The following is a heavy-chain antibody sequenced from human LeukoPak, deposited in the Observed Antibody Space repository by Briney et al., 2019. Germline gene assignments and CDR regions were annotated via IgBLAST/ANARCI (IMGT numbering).Heavy chain of an antibody. CDR3: AFDYDILTGYVNGMDV. J-gene: IGHJ6*02. V-gene: IGHV4-39*01. D-gene: IGHD3-9*01. CDR2: IYYSGST. CDR1: GGSISSSSYY. Sequence: PSETLSLTCTVSGGSISSSSYYWGWIRQPPGKGLEWIGSIYYSGSTYYNPSLKSRVTISVDTSKNQFSLKLSSVTAADTAVYYCAFDYDILTGYVNGMDVWGQGTTVTVSS.